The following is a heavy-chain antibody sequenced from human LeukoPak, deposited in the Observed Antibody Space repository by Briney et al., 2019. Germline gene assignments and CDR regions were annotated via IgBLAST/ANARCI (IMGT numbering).Heavy chain of an antibody. J-gene: IGHJ4*02. Sequence: PSETLSLTCTVSGGSISNYYWSWIRQPPGKGLEWIGYIYYSGSTTYNPSLRSRVTISVDTSKNQFSLKLSSVTAADTAVYYCARLAGYCGQGTLVTVSS. D-gene: IGHD3-10*01. V-gene: IGHV4-59*01. CDR2: IYYSGST. CDR3: ARLAGY. CDR1: GGSISNYY.